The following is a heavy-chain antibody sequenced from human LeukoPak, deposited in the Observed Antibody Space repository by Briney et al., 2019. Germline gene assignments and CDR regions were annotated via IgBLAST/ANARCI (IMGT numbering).Heavy chain of an antibody. CDR1: GFTFSSYG. V-gene: IGHV3-30*18. D-gene: IGHD3-22*01. CDR2: ISYDGSNK. CDR3: AKGPTYDSLPYYFDY. J-gene: IGHJ4*02. Sequence: KAGGSLRLSCAASGFTFSSYGMHWVRQAPGKGLEWVAVISYDGSNKYYADSVKGRFTISRDNSKNTLYLQMNSLRAEDTAVYYCAKGPTYDSLPYYFDYWGQGTLVTVSS.